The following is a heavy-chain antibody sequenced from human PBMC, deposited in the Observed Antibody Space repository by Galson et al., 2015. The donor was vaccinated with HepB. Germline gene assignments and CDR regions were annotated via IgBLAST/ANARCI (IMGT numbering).Heavy chain of an antibody. CDR1: GFTFSSYG. J-gene: IGHJ4*02. D-gene: IGHD3-10*01. Sequence: SLRLSCAASGFTFSSYGMHWVRQAPGKWLEWVAIIWNDGSNKYYADYVKGRFTISRDNSKNTLYLQMNSLRAEDTAVYYCARDRDGSGITLDNWGQGTLVTVSS. CDR3: ARDRDGSGITLDN. V-gene: IGHV3-33*08. CDR2: IWNDGSNK.